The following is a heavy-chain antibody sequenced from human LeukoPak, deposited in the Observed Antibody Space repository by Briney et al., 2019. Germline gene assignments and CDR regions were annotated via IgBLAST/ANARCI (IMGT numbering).Heavy chain of an antibody. CDR1: GFTFSNYS. Sequence: GGSLRLSCAVSGFTFSNYSMNWVRQAPGKGLEWVSAINSYGNTYYADSVKGRFTISRDNSKNTLYLQVNSLRAEDTAIYYCAKEEYSGSLLTLDYWGQGTLLTVSS. CDR3: AKEEYSGSLLTLDY. J-gene: IGHJ4*02. V-gene: IGHV3-23*01. CDR2: INSYGNT. D-gene: IGHD1-26*01.